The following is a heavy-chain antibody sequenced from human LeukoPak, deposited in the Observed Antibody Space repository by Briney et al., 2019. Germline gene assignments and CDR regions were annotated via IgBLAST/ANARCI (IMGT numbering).Heavy chain of an antibody. J-gene: IGHJ4*02. CDR1: GFSVSTNY. Sequence: GGSLRLSCAASGFSVSTNYMSWVRQAPGMGLECVSVISNHGTTYYADSVKGRFIISRDNSKNTLYLQMNSLRLEGTAMYYCVAIHVAGQFYWGQGTLVTVSS. D-gene: IGHD2-15*01. CDR2: ISNHGTT. CDR3: VAIHVAGQFY. V-gene: IGHV3-66*03.